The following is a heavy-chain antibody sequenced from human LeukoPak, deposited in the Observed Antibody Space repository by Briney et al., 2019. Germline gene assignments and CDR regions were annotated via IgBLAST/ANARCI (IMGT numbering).Heavy chain of an antibody. CDR2: MNPNSGNT. V-gene: IGHV1-8*01. D-gene: IGHD1-26*01. J-gene: IGHJ5*02. CDR3: ARDIAGATKGGWFDT. CDR1: GYTFTNYD. Sequence: ASVKVSCKASGYTFTNYDINWVRQATGQGLEWMGWMNPNSGNTGYAQKFQGRVTMTRNTSISTAYMKLSSLRSGDTALYYCARDIAGATKGGWFDTWGQGTPVTVSS.